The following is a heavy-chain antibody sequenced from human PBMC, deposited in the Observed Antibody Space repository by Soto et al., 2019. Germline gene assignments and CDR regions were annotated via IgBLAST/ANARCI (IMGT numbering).Heavy chain of an antibody. Sequence: QVQLVQSGAEVKKPGASVKVSCKASGYTFTSYGISWVRQAPGQGLEWMGWISAYNGNTNYAQKLQGRVTMTTDTSTSTAYMALRSLRADGTAVNYCSRVRSFRRWPHDAFDIWGQGTMVTVSS. D-gene: IGHD6-13*01. CDR3: SRVRSFRRWPHDAFDI. CDR2: ISAYNGNT. J-gene: IGHJ3*02. V-gene: IGHV1-18*01. CDR1: GYTFTSYG.